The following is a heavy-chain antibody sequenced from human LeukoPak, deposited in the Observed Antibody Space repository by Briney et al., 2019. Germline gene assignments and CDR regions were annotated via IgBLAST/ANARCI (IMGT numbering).Heavy chain of an antibody. V-gene: IGHV4-34*01. J-gene: IGHJ6*03. CDR1: GGSFSGYY. D-gene: IGHD1-7*01. Sequence: PSETLSLTCAVYGGSFSGYYWSWIRQPPGKGLEWIGEINHSGSTNYNPSLKSRVTISVDTSKNQCSLKLSSVTAADTAVYYCARNAELRLFHYYYYMDVWGKGTTVTVSS. CDR2: INHSGST. CDR3: ARNAELRLFHYYYYMDV.